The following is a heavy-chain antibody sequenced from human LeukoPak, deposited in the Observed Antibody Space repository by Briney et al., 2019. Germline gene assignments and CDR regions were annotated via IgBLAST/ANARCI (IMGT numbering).Heavy chain of an antibody. V-gene: IGHV2-5*02. CDR1: GFSLSTSAVG. CDR3: AQIIVGVITPPFDY. Sequence: SGPTLVNPTQTLTLTCTFSGFSLSTSAVGVGLIRQPPGKALEWLALIYWDDDKRYSPSLKSRLTITKDTSKNQVVLTMTNMDPVDTAKYYCAQIIVGVITPPFDYWGQGTLVTVSS. D-gene: IGHD3-16*02. CDR2: IYWDDDK. J-gene: IGHJ4*02.